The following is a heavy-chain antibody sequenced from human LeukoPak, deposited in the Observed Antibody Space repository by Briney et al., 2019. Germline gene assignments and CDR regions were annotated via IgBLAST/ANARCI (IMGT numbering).Heavy chain of an antibody. D-gene: IGHD6-13*01. CDR2: INYNGEKT. CDR1: GGSFSGYL. J-gene: IGHJ6*01. V-gene: IGHV4-34*01. CDR3: XXXXXXXXXEXXRADYYYYGMDV. Sequence: SETLSLTCTVSGGSFSGYLWSWIRQPPGKGLEWIGEINYNGEKTNYNPFLKSRVIMSVDPSTNQFSLKMTSVTAADTAVYFXXXXXXXXXXEXXRADYYYYGMDVWGQGTAVTVSS.